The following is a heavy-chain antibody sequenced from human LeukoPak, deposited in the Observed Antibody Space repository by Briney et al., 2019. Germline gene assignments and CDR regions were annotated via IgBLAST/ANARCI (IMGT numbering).Heavy chain of an antibody. CDR1: GFTFSNFA. D-gene: IGHD3-3*01. Sequence: RGSPRLSCAASGFTFSNFAMNWVRQAPGKGLEWVSRISGSGARPYYADSVKGRLTISRDNSKNTLDLQMNSLRVEDTAVYYCARDSRGGVTFDSWGQGTLVT. J-gene: IGHJ4*02. V-gene: IGHV3-23*01. CDR3: ARDSRGGVTFDS. CDR2: ISGSGARP.